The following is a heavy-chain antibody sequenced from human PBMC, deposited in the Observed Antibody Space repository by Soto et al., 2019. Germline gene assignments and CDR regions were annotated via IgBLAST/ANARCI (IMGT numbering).Heavy chain of an antibody. CDR2: INHSGST. CDR3: ARGFTDIVRMVYALYRRGGFDY. J-gene: IGHJ4*02. Sequence: QVQLQQWGAGLLKPSETLSLTCAVYGGSFSGYYWRWIRQPPGKGLEWMGEINHSGSTNYNPTLKRRVTISVDTSKNALSLKLRSVTAAETAVYYCARGFTDIVRMVYALYRRGGFDYSGQGTQVTVSS. V-gene: IGHV4-34*01. CDR1: GGSFSGYY. D-gene: IGHD2-8*01.